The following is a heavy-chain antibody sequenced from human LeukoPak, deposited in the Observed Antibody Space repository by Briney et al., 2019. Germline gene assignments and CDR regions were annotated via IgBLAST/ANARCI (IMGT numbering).Heavy chain of an antibody. CDR1: GFIFRTHA. D-gene: IGHD3-3*01. V-gene: IGHV3-23*01. Sequence: GGSLRLSCTASGFIFRTHAMSWVRQAPGKGLEWLSTITITDGGAYYIDSVKGRFTMSRDNSKNTLYLQMNSLRAEDTAVYYCTREAWRPYLDYWGQGTLVTVSS. CDR2: ITITDGGA. CDR3: TREAWRPYLDY. J-gene: IGHJ4*02.